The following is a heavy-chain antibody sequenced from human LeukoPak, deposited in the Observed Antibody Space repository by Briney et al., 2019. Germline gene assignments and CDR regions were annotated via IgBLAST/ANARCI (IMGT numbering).Heavy chain of an antibody. Sequence: GGSLRLSCAAAGFTFSSYAKAWVRQAPGKGLEWVSAISASGGSAYYADSVKGRFTFSRDNSKSTLYLRMNSLRAEDTAIYYCAGALYNRGWYPDYFDSWGQGALVTVSS. CDR3: AGALYNRGWYPDYFDS. D-gene: IGHD6-19*01. CDR2: ISASGGSA. CDR1: GFTFSSYA. V-gene: IGHV3-23*01. J-gene: IGHJ4*02.